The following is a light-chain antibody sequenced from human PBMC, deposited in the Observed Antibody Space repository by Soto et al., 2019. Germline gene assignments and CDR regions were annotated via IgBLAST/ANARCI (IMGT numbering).Light chain of an antibody. CDR3: CSYAGSYTLGA. J-gene: IGLJ2*01. CDR2: DVV. CDR1: SSDVGGYNY. Sequence: QSALTQPRSVSGSPGQSVTISCTGTSSDVGGYNYVSWYQQHPGKAPKLMIYDVVKRPSGVPDRFSGSKSGNTASLTISGLQAEDEADYYCCSYAGSYTLGAFSGGTKLTVL. V-gene: IGLV2-11*01.